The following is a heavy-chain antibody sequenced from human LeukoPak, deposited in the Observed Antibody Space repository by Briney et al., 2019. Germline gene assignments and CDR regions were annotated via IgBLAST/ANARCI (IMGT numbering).Heavy chain of an antibody. CDR3: ARVSAAGVDY. D-gene: IGHD6-13*01. J-gene: IGHJ4*02. CDR1: RGTFSSYA. V-gene: IGHV1-69*13. CDR2: IITIFGTA. Sequence: SVKVSCKASRGTFSSYAISWVRQAPGQGLEWMGGIITIFGTANYAQKFQGRVTITADESTSTAYMELSSRRSEDAAVYYCARVSAAGVDYWGEGTLVTVSS.